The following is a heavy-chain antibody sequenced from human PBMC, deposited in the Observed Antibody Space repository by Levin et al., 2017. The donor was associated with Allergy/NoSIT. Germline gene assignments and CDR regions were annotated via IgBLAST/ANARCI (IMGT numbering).Heavy chain of an antibody. CDR3: ARHALGGTGFWYFDL. CDR2: IDPRDSST. J-gene: IGHJ2*01. Sequence: PGGSLRLSCQGSGYSFSSYWITWVRQMPGKGLEWMGRIDPRDSSTKYSPSFQGHVTISSDKSISTAFLHWTSLKASDTAMYYCARHALGGTGFWYFDLWARGTLVTVSS. D-gene: IGHD1-1*01. CDR1: GYSFSSYW. V-gene: IGHV5-10-1*01.